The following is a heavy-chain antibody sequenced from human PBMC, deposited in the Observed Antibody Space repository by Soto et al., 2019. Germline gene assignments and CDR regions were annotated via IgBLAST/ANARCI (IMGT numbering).Heavy chain of an antibody. D-gene: IGHD6-6*01. V-gene: IGHV1-69*02. CDR3: ARGGHSSSSPPAGTHFDY. CDR2: IIPILGIA. Sequence: QVQLVQSGAEVKKPGSSVKVSCKASGGTFSSYTISWVRQAPGQGLEWMGRIIPILGIANYAQKFQGRVTITADKSTSTAYMELSSLRSEDTAVYYCARGGHSSSSPPAGTHFDYWGQGTLVTVSS. CDR1: GGTFSSYT. J-gene: IGHJ4*02.